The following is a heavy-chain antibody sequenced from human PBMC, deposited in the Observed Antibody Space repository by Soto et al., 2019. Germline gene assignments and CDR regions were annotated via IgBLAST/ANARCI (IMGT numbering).Heavy chain of an antibody. Sequence: GGSLRLSCAASGFTFSSYSMNWVRHAPGKGLEWVSSISSSSSYIYYADSVKGRFTISRDNAKNSLYLQMNSLRAEDTAVYYCARGRSYGSGSYYNPDDAFDIWGQGTMGTVS. CDR3: ARGRSYGSGSYYNPDDAFDI. V-gene: IGHV3-21*01. D-gene: IGHD3-10*01. CDR1: GFTFSSYS. J-gene: IGHJ3*02. CDR2: ISSSSSYI.